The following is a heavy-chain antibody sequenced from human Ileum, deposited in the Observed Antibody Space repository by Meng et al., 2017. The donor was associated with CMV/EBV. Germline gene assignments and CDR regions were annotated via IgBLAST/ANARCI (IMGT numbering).Heavy chain of an antibody. CDR1: GGSISSNKNY. V-gene: IGHV4-39*07. D-gene: IGHD3-16*01. CDR2: IYYTGKT. J-gene: IGHJ4*02. CDR3: ARVGAGRIGVMPDY. Sequence: QLQLQESGPGLGKPSETLSLTCTVSGGSISSNKNYWGWIRQPPGKGLDWIGSIYYTGKTFYNPSLKSRVTISIDTSKNQFSLKMNSVTAADTAVYYCARVGAGRIGVMPDYWGQGTLVTVSS.